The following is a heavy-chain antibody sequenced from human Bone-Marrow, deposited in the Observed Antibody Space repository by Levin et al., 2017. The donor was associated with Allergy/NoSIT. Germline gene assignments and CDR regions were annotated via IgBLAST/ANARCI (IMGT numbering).Heavy chain of an antibody. CDR3: ARDPRDAFDI. Sequence: VASVKVSCAASGFNFDDYGMTWVRQAPGKGLEWVSSINWNGGSTGYADSVKGRFTISRDNAKNSLHLQMNSLRGEDTALYYCARDPRDAFDIWGQGTMVTVSS. V-gene: IGHV3-20*04. CDR2: INWNGGST. CDR1: GFNFDDYG. J-gene: IGHJ3*02.